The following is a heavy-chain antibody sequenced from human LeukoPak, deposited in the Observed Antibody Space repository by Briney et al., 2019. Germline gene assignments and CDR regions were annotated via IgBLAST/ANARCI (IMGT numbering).Heavy chain of an antibody. Sequence: PGRSLRLSCAASGFTFDDYAMSWVRQAPGKGLEWVSAISGSGGSTYYADSVKGRFTISRGNSKNTLYLQMNSLRAEDTAVYYCAKEGGSGYYYYYYGMDVWGQGTTVTVSS. CDR2: ISGSGGST. V-gene: IGHV3-23*01. CDR1: GFTFDDYA. CDR3: AKEGGSGYYYYYYGMDV. J-gene: IGHJ6*02. D-gene: IGHD3-22*01.